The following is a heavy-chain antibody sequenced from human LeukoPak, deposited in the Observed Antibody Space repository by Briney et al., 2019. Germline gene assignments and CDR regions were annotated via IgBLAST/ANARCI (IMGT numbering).Heavy chain of an antibody. J-gene: IGHJ5*02. CDR3: AREGFWSGYYWFDP. Sequence: SETLSLTCTVSGGSLSSYHWSWLRQDAGKGLEWIGRIYASGSTNYNPSSQRRVTMSVDTSKNQYSLKLSPVTAADTAVYYCAREGFWSGYYWFDPWGQGTLVTVSS. CDR2: IYASGST. V-gene: IGHV4-4*07. CDR1: GGSLSSYH. D-gene: IGHD3-3*01.